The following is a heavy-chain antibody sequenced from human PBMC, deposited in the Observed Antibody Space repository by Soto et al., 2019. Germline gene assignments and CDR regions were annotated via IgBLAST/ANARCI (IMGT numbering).Heavy chain of an antibody. D-gene: IGHD2-8*02. CDR3: ARLSYCFTDGCIFDS. CDR1: GVSITSTTHY. Sequence: QLHLQESGPRLLKPSETLSLTCTVSGVSITSTTHYWAWIRQPPGKRLEWIGSVYYTGTTYSAASLTSRLTMSVDTSKNQFSLNVNSVTAADTALYYSARLSYCFTDGCIFDSWGQGILVTVSS. CDR2: VYYTGTT. V-gene: IGHV4-39*01. J-gene: IGHJ4*02.